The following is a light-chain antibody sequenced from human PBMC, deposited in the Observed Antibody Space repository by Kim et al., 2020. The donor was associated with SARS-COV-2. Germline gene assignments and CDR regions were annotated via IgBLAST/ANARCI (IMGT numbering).Light chain of an antibody. CDR2: DAS. Sequence: SFAPSARSTPSDRASHSVNNYLAWYQQKPGRPPRLLIYDASNRATGIPARFSGSGSGRDYTLTSSSLEPEDSAIYYCQQRSNWLTFGGGTKVEIK. V-gene: IGKV3-11*02. CDR3: QQRSNWLT. CDR1: HSVNNY. J-gene: IGKJ4*01.